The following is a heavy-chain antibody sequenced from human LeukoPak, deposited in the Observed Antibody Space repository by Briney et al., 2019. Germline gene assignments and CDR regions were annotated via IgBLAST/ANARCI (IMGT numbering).Heavy chain of an antibody. D-gene: IGHD4-11*01. J-gene: IGHJ4*02. CDR1: GFIFSSYW. CDR3: ARGITVDY. Sequence: PGGSLRLSCTASGFIFSSYWMSWVRQAPGKGLEWVANIKPDGSEKLYVDSVKGRFTISRDNAKNSLYLQMNSLRAEDTAVYYCARGITVDYWGQGSLVTVSS. V-gene: IGHV3-7*01. CDR2: IKPDGSEK.